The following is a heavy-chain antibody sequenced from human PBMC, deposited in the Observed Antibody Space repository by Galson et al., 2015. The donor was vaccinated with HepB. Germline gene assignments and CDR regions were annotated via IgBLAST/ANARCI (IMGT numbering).Heavy chain of an antibody. CDR1: GFTFSSYG. J-gene: IGHJ6*02. V-gene: IGHV3-33*01. D-gene: IGHD6-6*01. CDR2: IWYDGSNK. CDR3: ARDWPEYSCSSGYGMDV. Sequence: SLRLSCAASGFTFSSYGMHWVRQAPGKGLEWVAVIWYDGSNKYYADSVKGRFTISRDNSKNTLYLQMNSLRAEDTAVYYCARDWPEYSCSSGYGMDVWGQGTTVTVSS.